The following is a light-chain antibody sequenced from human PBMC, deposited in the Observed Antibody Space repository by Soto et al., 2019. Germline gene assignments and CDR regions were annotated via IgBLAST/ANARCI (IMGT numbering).Light chain of an antibody. V-gene: IGLV1-51*01. CDR2: DNY. CDR1: TSNIGDNF. Sequence: QSVLTQPPSVSAAPGQKATISCSGGTSNIGDNFVSWYQQFPGTAPKLLIFDNYKRPSGTPDRFSGSKSGTSATLAITGLQPGDEAHYYCATWDRSLSDDVVFGGGTKLTVL. CDR3: ATWDRSLSDDVV. J-gene: IGLJ2*01.